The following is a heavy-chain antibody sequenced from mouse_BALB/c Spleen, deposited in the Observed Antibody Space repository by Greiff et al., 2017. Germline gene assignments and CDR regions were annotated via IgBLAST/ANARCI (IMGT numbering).Heavy chain of an antibody. J-gene: IGHJ3*01. D-gene: IGHD1-1*01. CDR1: GFNIKDTY. CDR3: SSDYYGSSYRFAY. CDR2: IDPANGNT. Sequence: VQLQQSGAELVKPGASVKLSCTASGFNIKDTYMHWVKQRPEQGLEWIGRIDPANGNTKYDPKFQGKATITADTSSNTAYLQLSSLTSEDTAVYYCSSDYYGSSYRFAYWGQGTLVTVSA. V-gene: IGHV14-3*02.